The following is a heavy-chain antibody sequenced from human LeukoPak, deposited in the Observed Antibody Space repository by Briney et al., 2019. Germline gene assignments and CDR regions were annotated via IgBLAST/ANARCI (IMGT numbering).Heavy chain of an antibody. Sequence: PSETLSLTCAVSGGSISSSNWWSWVRQPPGKGLEWIGEVYHSGSTNYNPSLESRVSISVDKSKNLFSLKLNSVTAADTAVYYCARNAKPTDAFHIWGQGTMVTVFS. J-gene: IGHJ3*02. D-gene: IGHD2-2*01. V-gene: IGHV4-4*02. CDR2: VYHSGST. CDR1: GGSISSSNW. CDR3: ARNAKPTDAFHI.